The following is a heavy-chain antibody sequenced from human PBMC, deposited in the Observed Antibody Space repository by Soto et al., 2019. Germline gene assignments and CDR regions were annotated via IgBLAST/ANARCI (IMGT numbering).Heavy chain of an antibody. D-gene: IGHD2-15*01. Sequence: SQTLSLTCVISGDGVSSNSAAWNWIRQSPSRGLEWLGRTYYRSKWYNDYAVSVKSRITINPDTSKNQFSLQLNSVTPEDTAVYYCARVRIRYCSGGSCPNGYYYYGMDVWGQGTTVTVSS. CDR1: GDGVSSNSAA. CDR3: ARVRIRYCSGGSCPNGYYYYGMDV. J-gene: IGHJ6*02. V-gene: IGHV6-1*01. CDR2: TYYRSKWYN.